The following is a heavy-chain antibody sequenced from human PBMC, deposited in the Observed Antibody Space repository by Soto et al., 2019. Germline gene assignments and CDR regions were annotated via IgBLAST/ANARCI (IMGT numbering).Heavy chain of an antibody. Sequence: SETLSLTCTVSGGSISSSSYYWGWIRQPPGKGLEWIGSIYYSGSTYYNPSLKSRVTISIDTSRNQFSLKLNSVTAADTAVFFCASRMGSGRYYFDYWGQGTPVTVSS. D-gene: IGHD3-10*01. J-gene: IGHJ4*02. CDR3: ASRMGSGRYYFDY. CDR2: IYYSGST. V-gene: IGHV4-39*07. CDR1: GGSISSSSYY.